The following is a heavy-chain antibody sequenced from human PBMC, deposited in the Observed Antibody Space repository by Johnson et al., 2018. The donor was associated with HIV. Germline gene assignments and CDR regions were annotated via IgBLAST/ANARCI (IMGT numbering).Heavy chain of an antibody. CDR2: ISYDGTNK. V-gene: IGHV3-30*04. Sequence: VQLVESGGGVVQPGRSLRLSCAPSGFTFDSYAMHWVRQVPGKGLEWVAVISYDGTNKYFADSVKGRFTISRDNSKNTLYLQMNSLRAEDTAVYYCAREHVGAFDIWGQGTMVTVSS. CDR3: AREHVGAFDI. D-gene: IGHD3-10*01. J-gene: IGHJ3*02. CDR1: GFTFDSYA.